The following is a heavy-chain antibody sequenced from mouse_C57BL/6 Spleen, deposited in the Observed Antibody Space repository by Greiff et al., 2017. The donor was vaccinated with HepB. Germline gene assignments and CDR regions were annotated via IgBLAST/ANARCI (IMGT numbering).Heavy chain of an antibody. CDR1: GYAFSSYW. CDR2: IYPGDGDT. CDR3: ARSRYGSSYYFDY. D-gene: IGHD1-1*01. J-gene: IGHJ2*01. V-gene: IGHV1-80*01. Sequence: VQLKESGAELVKPGASVKISCKASGYAFSSYWMNWVKQRPGKGLEWIGQIYPGDGDTNYNGKFKGKATLTADKSSSTAYMQLSSLTSEDSAVYFCARSRYGSSYYFDYWGQGTTLTVSS.